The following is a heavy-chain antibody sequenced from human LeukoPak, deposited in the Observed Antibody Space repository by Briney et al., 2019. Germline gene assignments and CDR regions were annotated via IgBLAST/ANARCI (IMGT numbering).Heavy chain of an antibody. Sequence: PGGSLRLSCAASGFTFSSYEMNWVRQAPGKGLEWVSYISSSGSTRYYADSVKGRFTISRDNAKNSLYLQMSSLRADDTAVYYCARGSYSSSSFDYWGQGTLVTVSS. V-gene: IGHV3-48*03. CDR3: ARGSYSSSSFDY. D-gene: IGHD6-6*01. CDR2: ISSSGSTR. CDR1: GFTFSSYE. J-gene: IGHJ4*02.